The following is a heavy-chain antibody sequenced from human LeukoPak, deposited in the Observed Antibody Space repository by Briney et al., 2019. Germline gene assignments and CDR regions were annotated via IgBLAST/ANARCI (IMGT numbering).Heavy chain of an antibody. V-gene: IGHV1-2*02. J-gene: IGHJ5*02. Sequence: ASVKVSCKASGYTFTGYYMHWVRQAPGQGLEWMGWINPNSGGTNYAQKFQGRVTMTRDTPISTAYMELSRLRSDDTAVYYCARSRVVVPAAMRGSWFDPWGQGTLVTVSS. D-gene: IGHD2-2*01. CDR1: GYTFTGYY. CDR2: INPNSGGT. CDR3: ARSRVVVPAAMRGSWFDP.